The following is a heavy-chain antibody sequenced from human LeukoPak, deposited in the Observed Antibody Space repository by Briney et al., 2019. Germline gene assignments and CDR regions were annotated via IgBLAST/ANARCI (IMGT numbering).Heavy chain of an antibody. V-gene: IGHV3-23*01. J-gene: IGHJ4*02. D-gene: IGHD1-26*01. CDR1: GFTFSSYA. CDR2: ISGSGGST. Sequence: PGGSLRLSCAASGFTFSSYAMSWVRQAPGKGLEWVSAISGSGGSTYYADSVKGRFTISRDNSKNTLYLQMNSLRAEDTAVYYCSRRWELLATPFDYWGQGTLVTVSS. CDR3: SRRWELLATPFDY.